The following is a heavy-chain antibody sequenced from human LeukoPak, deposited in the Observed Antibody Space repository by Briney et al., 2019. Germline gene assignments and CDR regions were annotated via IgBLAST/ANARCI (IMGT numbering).Heavy chain of an antibody. J-gene: IGHJ4*02. D-gene: IGHD1-26*01. Sequence: SETLSLTCTVSGGSIRSGDYSWSWIRQPPGKGLEWIGYIYYSGSTYYNPSLKSRVTISGDTSKNQFSLNLSSVTAADTAVYYCATDRAKGGDSFDYWGQGTLVTVSS. V-gene: IGHV4-30-4*01. CDR3: ATDRAKGGDSFDY. CDR1: GGSIRSGDYS. CDR2: IYYSGST.